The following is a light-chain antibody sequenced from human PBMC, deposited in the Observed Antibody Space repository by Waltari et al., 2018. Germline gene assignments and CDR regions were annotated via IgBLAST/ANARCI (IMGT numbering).Light chain of an antibody. Sequence: SHELTQPPSVSVSLGQMARISCPGKALSTKYVYWYQQKPGPSPVLIIYNNIGRPSGTPERFSGSSSGTLVTLTISGVQAEDEADYYCLSPDSGGTYWVFGGGTKLTVL. CDR3: LSPDSGGTYWV. CDR1: ALSTKY. J-gene: IGLJ3*02. CDR2: NNI. V-gene: IGLV3-16*01.